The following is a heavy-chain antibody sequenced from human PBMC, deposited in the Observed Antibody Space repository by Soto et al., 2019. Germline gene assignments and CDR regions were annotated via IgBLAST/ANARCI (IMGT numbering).Heavy chain of an antibody. CDR3: TRGFTYDFWDV. D-gene: IGHD3-3*01. V-gene: IGHV3-72*01. CDR1: GFTLSDHY. CDR2: SRDKAQGYST. Sequence: PGGSLRLSCAGSGFTLSDHYIDWVRQAPGKGLEWVGRSRDKAQGYSTAYAASVKGRFTTSRDESKNSVYLQMNSLKTEDTAVYYCTRGFTYDFWDVWGQGTTVTVSS. J-gene: IGHJ6*02.